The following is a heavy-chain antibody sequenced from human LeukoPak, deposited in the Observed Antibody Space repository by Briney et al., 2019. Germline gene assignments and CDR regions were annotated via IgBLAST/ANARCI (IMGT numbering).Heavy chain of an antibody. V-gene: IGHV3-21*01. CDR1: GFTFSSYS. Sequence: AGGSLRLSCAASGFTFSSYSMNWVRQAPGKGLEWVSSISSSSSYIYYADSVKGRFTISRDNAKNSLYLQMNSLRAEDTAVYYCTRDRVITIFGVASSWGQGTLVTVSS. CDR3: TRDRVITIFGVASS. CDR2: ISSSSSYI. J-gene: IGHJ4*02. D-gene: IGHD3-3*01.